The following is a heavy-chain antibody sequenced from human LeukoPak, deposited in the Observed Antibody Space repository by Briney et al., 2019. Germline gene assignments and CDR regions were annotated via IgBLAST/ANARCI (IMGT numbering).Heavy chain of an antibody. J-gene: IGHJ4*02. CDR1: GFTFSSYA. CDR2: ISYDGSNK. CDR3: ARDRSGQWLDRGRDY. Sequence: GGSLRLSCAASGFTFSSYAMHWVRQAPGKGLEWVAVISYDGSNKYYADSVKGRFTISRDNSKNTLYLQMNSLRSEDTAVYYCARDRSGQWLDRGRDYWGQGTLVTVSS. V-gene: IGHV3-30-3*01. D-gene: IGHD6-19*01.